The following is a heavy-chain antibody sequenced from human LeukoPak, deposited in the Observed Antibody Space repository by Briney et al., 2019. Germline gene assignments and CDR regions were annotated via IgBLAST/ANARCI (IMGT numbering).Heavy chain of an antibody. CDR1: GFTFSSYA. Sequence: PGGSLRLSCAASGFTFSSYAMHWVRQAPSKGLEWVAVISYDGSNKYYADSVKGRFTISRDNSKNTLYLQMNSLRAEDTAVYYCAREVRIAVAYYGMDVWGQGTTVTVSS. CDR2: ISYDGSNK. CDR3: AREVRIAVAYYGMDV. J-gene: IGHJ6*02. D-gene: IGHD6-19*01. V-gene: IGHV3-30-3*01.